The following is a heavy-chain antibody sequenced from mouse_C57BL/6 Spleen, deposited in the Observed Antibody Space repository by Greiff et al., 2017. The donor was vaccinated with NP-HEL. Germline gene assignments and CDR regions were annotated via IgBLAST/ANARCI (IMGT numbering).Heavy chain of an antibody. CDR3: ARKNYGSNYAMDY. V-gene: IGHV1-82*01. CDR1: GYAFSSSW. J-gene: IGHJ4*01. Sequence: QVQLQQSGPELVKPGASVKISCKASGYAFSSSWMNWVKQRPGQGLEWIGRIYPGDGDTNYNGKFKGKATLTADKSSSTAYMQLSSLTSEDSAVYFCARKNYGSNYAMDYWGQGTSVTVSS. CDR2: IYPGDGDT. D-gene: IGHD1-1*01.